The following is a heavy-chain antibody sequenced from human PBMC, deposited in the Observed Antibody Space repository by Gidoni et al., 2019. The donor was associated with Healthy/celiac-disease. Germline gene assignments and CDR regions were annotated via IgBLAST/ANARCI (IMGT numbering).Heavy chain of an antibody. CDR3: TRLYYDFWSGYLPKTYYYYGMDV. Sequence: EVQLVESGGGLVQPGGSLKLSCAASGFTFSGSALHWVRTAPGKGLEWVGRIRSKANSYATAYAASVKGRFTISRDDSKNTAYLQMNSLKTEDTAVYYCTRLYYDFWSGYLPKTYYYYGMDVWGKGTTVTVSS. D-gene: IGHD3-3*01. CDR1: GFTFSGSA. CDR2: IRSKANSYAT. J-gene: IGHJ6*04. V-gene: IGHV3-73*02.